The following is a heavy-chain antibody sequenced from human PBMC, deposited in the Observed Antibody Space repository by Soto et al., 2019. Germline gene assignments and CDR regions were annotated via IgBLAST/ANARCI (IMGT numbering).Heavy chain of an antibody. D-gene: IGHD5-12*01. Sequence: GGSLRLSCAASGFTFSSYAMSWVRQAPGKGLEWVAAISGSGGNIYYADCVKGRFTISRDNSKNTLYLQMNSLRAEDTAVYYCARAPSGYDYVYYYYCMDVWGQGTMVTVSS. CDR2: ISGSGGNI. CDR1: GFTFSSYA. J-gene: IGHJ6*02. CDR3: ARAPSGYDYVYYYYCMDV. V-gene: IGHV3-23*01.